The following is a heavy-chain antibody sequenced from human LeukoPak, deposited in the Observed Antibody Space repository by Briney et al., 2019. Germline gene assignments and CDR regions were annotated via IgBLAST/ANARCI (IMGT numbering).Heavy chain of an antibody. V-gene: IGHV4-4*02. CDR1: GGSISSSNW. CDR3: ARARYVNSFYAFDI. Sequence: SETLSLTCAVSGGSISSSNWWSWVRQPPGKGLEWIGEIYHSGSTNYNPSLKSRVTISVDKSKNQFSLKLSSVTAADTAMYYCARARYVNSFYAFDIWGQGTLVTVSS. CDR2: IYHSGST. J-gene: IGHJ3*02. D-gene: IGHD3-9*01.